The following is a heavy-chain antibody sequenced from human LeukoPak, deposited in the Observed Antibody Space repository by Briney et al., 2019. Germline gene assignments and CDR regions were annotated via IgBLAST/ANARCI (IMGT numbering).Heavy chain of an antibody. D-gene: IGHD3-22*01. V-gene: IGHV1-24*01. Sequence: ASVKVSCKVSGYTLTELSMHWVRQAPGKGLEWMGGFDPEDGETIYAQKFQGRVTMTEDTSTDTAYMELSSLRSEDTAVYYCASTYYDSSGTDAFDIWGQGTMVTVSS. CDR2: FDPEDGET. J-gene: IGHJ3*02. CDR1: GYTLTELS. CDR3: ASTYYDSSGTDAFDI.